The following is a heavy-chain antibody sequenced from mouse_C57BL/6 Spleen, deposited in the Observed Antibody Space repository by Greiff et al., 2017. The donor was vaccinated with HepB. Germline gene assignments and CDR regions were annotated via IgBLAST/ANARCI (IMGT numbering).Heavy chain of an antibody. D-gene: IGHD4-1*01. CDR1: GYTFTSYW. J-gene: IGHJ3*01. Sequence: VQLQQPGAELVRPGTSVKLSCKASGYTFTSYWMHWVKQRPGQGLEWIGVIDPSDSYTNYNQKFTGKATLTVDTSSSTAYMQLSSLTSEDSAVYYCARGLGQGFAYWGQGTLVTVSA. V-gene: IGHV1-59*01. CDR3: ARGLGQGFAY. CDR2: IDPSDSYT.